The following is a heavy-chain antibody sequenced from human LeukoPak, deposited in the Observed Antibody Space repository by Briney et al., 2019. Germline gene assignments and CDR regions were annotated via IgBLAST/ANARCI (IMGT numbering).Heavy chain of an antibody. J-gene: IGHJ4*02. Sequence: SKTLSLTCTVSGYSISSGYYWGWVRQSPGKGLEWIATIYHSGSTYYNPSLKSRVTISVDTSKNQFSLKLSSVTAADTAVYFCARDPYYYDSTGYSWGQGTLVTVSS. D-gene: IGHD3-22*01. CDR1: GYSISSGYY. CDR3: ARDPYYYDSTGYS. CDR2: IYHSGST. V-gene: IGHV4-38-2*02.